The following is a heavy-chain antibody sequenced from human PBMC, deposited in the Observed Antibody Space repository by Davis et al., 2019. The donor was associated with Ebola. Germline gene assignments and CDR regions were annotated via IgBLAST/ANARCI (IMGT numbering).Heavy chain of an antibody. V-gene: IGHV3-53*01. Sequence: GESMKISCAASGITVTSNHMTWVRQAQGKGLEYGSVIYSGGSTYYADSVKGRFTISRDSSKNTLYLQMNGLIPEDTAVYYCVKVAVNNGYFDSWGQGTLVTVSS. CDR2: IYSGGST. CDR1: GITVTSNH. J-gene: IGHJ4*02. CDR3: VKVAVNNGYFDS. D-gene: IGHD2-8*01.